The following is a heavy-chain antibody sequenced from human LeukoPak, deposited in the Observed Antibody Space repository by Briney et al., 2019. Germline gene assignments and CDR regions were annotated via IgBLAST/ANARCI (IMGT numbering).Heavy chain of an antibody. CDR3: AELGITMIGGV. Sequence: GGSLRLSCAASGFSFSSYEMNWVRQSPGKGPEWVSYISGGGETMYYADSMKGRFTISRDNAKNSLYLQMNSLRAEDTAVYYCAELGITMIGGVWGKGTTVTISS. V-gene: IGHV3-48*03. CDR1: GFSFSSYE. CDR2: ISGGGETM. D-gene: IGHD3-10*02. J-gene: IGHJ6*04.